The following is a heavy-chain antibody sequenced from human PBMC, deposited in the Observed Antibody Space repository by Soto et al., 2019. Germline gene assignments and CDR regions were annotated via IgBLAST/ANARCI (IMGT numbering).Heavy chain of an antibody. CDR2: IIPIFGTA. CDR1: GGTFSSYA. D-gene: IGHD2-15*01. J-gene: IGHJ5*02. V-gene: IGHV1-69*06. CDR3: ARVPSHKYCSSSSCYGWWFDP. Sequence: GASVKVSCKASGGTFSSYAISWVRQAPGQGLEWMGGIIPIFGTANYAQKFQGRVTITADKSTSTAYMELSSLRSEDTAVYYCARVPSHKYCSSSSCYGWWFDPWGQGTRVTVSS.